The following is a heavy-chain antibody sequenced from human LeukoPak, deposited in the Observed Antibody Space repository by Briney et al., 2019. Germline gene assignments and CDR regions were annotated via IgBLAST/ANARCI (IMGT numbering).Heavy chain of an antibody. Sequence: GASVKVSCKASGYTFTSYGISWVRQAPGQGLEWMGWISANDGITDYPQKLQGRVTMTTDTSTSTAYMELRSLRSDDTAVYYCARESHVTREDYWGQGTLVTVSS. CDR3: ARESHVTREDY. J-gene: IGHJ4*02. D-gene: IGHD3-10*01. V-gene: IGHV1-18*01. CDR2: ISANDGIT. CDR1: GYTFTSYG.